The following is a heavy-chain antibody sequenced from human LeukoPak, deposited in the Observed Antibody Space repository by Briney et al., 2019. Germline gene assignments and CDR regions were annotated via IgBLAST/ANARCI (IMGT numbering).Heavy chain of an antibody. CDR3: ARDRAVAGSFCNWFDP. CDR2: ISNSGSAI. CDR1: GLSFSDYY. J-gene: IGHJ5*02. Sequence: GGSLRLSCEVSGLSFSDYYMSWIRQAPGKGLQWVSYISNSGSAIYYADSVQGRFTISRDNAKNSLYLDMNRLRAEDTALYYCARDRAVAGSFCNWFDPWGQGTLVTVSS. V-gene: IGHV3-11*01. D-gene: IGHD6-19*01.